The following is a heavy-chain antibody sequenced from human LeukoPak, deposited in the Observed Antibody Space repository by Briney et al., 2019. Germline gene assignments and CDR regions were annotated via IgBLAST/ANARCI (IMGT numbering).Heavy chain of an antibody. CDR2: IRYDGSNK. V-gene: IGHV3-30*02. J-gene: IGHJ5*01. CDR3: ARRRSKTPSWFDS. CDR1: GFTFSSYG. Sequence: GGSLRLSCAASGFTFSSYGMHWVRQAPGKGLEWVAFIRYDGSNKYYADSVKGRFTISRDNSKNTLYLQMNSLRAEDTAVYYCARRRSKTPSWFDSWGQGSLVTVSS. D-gene: IGHD1-26*01.